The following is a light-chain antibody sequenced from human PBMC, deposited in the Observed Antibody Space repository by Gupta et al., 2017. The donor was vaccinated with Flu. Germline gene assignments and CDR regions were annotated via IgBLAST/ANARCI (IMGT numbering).Light chain of an antibody. CDR3: YSIVLGV. J-gene: IGLJ1*01. Sequence: SVSPGQTARITCSGDALPKKYAYWYQQKSGQAPVLVIYEDSKRPSGIPERFAGSTSGTMATLTISGAQVEYEADYYCYSIVLGVFGTGTKVTVL. CDR1: ALPKKY. CDR2: EDS. V-gene: IGLV3-10*01.